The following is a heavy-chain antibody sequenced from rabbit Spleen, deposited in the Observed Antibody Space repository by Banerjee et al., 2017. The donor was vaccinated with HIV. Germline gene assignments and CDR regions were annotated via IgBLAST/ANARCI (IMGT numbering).Heavy chain of an antibody. V-gene: IGHV1S45*01. J-gene: IGHJ4*01. CDR1: GFSFSSSYY. CDR2: AYAGSSGST. D-gene: IGHD3-3*01. Sequence: QEQLEESGGGLVKPGGTLTLTCTASGFSFSSSYYMCWVRQAPGRGLEWVACAYAGSSGSTYSATWAKGRFTISKTSSTTVTLQMTSLTAADTATYFCARDGPYYFDLWGPGTLVTVS. CDR3: ARDGPYYFDL.